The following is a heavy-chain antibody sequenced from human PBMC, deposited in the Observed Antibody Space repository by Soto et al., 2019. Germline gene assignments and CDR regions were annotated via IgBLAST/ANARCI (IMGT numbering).Heavy chain of an antibody. V-gene: IGHV2-5*02. CDR1: GFSLSTYHMG. D-gene: IGHD4-17*01. J-gene: IGHJ4*02. CDR3: EHAGDYDLLTFDH. CDR2: IYWDDDK. Sequence: QITLKESGPTLVRPAQTLTLTCDFSGFSLSTYHMGVAWIRQPPGKALEWLALIYWDDDKRYSPSLKDRLAISKGTSSNQVVLTITNVDPGDTATYFCEHAGDYDLLTFDHWGPGTLFTVSS.